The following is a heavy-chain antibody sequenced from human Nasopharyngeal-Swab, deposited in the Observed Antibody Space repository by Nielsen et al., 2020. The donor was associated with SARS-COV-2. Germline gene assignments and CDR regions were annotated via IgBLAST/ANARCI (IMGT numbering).Heavy chain of an antibody. CDR3: ARYSSDYHSYYYYYMDV. J-gene: IGHJ6*03. D-gene: IGHD3-16*01. CDR2: IYYSGST. V-gene: IGHV4-39*01. CDR1: GGSISSSSYY. Sequence: SETLSLTCTVSGGSISSSSYYWGWIRQPPGKGLEWIGSIYYSGSTYYNPSLKSRVTISVDTSKNQFSLKLSSVTAADTAVYYCARYSSDYHSYYYYYMDVWGKGTTVTVSS.